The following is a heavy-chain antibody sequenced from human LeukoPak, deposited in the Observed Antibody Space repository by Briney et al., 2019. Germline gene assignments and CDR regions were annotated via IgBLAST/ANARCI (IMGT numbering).Heavy chain of an antibody. CDR2: VNPNSGGT. V-gene: IGHV1-2*02. CDR3: AREAGYMVRGVINY. J-gene: IGHJ4*02. CDR1: EYTFTGYY. Sequence: ASVKVSCKASEYTFTGYYMHWVRQAPGQGLEWMGWVNPNSGGTNYAQKFQGRVTMTRDTSVSTAYMELSRLRSDDTAVYYCAREAGYMVRGVINYWGQGTLVTVSS. D-gene: IGHD3-10*01.